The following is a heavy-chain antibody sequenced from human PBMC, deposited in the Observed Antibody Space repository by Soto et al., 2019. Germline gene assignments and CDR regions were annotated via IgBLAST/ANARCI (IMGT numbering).Heavy chain of an antibody. Sequence: PSETLSLTCAVSGGSISDYYWSWIRQPPGKGLEWIGYVYFSGNTNYNPSLKSRVAISGDMSKNQFSLKLSSVTAADTAVYYCARGGVVAATSLPYWGQGTLVTVSS. CDR2: VYFSGNT. CDR1: GGSISDYY. J-gene: IGHJ4*02. CDR3: ARGGVVAATSLPY. D-gene: IGHD2-2*01. V-gene: IGHV4-59*01.